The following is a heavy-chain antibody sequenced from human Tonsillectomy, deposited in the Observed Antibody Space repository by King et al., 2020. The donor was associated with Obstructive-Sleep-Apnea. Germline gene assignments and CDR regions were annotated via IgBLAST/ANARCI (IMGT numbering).Heavy chain of an antibody. V-gene: IGHV5-51*01. CDR2: IYPGDSDT. Sequence: VQLVESGAEVKKPGESLKISCKGSGYSFTSYWIGWVRQMPGKGLEWMGIIYPGDSDTRYSPSFQGQVTISADKSISTAYLQWSSLKASDTAMYYCATGLDYYGSGTQGIQPVFDYWGQGTLVTVSS. D-gene: IGHD3-10*01. CDR1: GYSFTSYW. J-gene: IGHJ4*02. CDR3: ATGLDYYGSGTQGIQPVFDY.